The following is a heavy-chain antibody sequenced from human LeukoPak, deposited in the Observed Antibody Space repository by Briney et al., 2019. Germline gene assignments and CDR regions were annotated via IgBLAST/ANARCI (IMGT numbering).Heavy chain of an antibody. CDR1: GFTFSSYG. D-gene: IGHD2-21*02. CDR2: ISYDGSNK. Sequence: GGSLRLSCAASGFTFSSYGMHWVRQAPGKGLEWVAVISYDGSNKYYADSVKGRFTISRDNSKNTLYLQMNSLRAEDTAVYYCAKDGKLAYCGGDCQRYFDYWGQGTLVTVSS. J-gene: IGHJ4*02. CDR3: AKDGKLAYCGGDCQRYFDY. V-gene: IGHV3-30*18.